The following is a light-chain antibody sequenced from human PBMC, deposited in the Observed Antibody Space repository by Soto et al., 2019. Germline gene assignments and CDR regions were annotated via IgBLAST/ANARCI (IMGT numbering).Light chain of an antibody. Sequence: DIQMTQSPSTLSASVIDRVPITSRASQSISSWLAWYQQKPGKAPKLLIYAASSLQSGVPSRFSGSGSGTDFTLTISSLQPEDFATYCCQQTYTTSGTFGLGTKVDIK. J-gene: IGKJ1*01. CDR3: QQTYTTSGT. CDR1: QSISSW. V-gene: IGKV1-5*01. CDR2: AAS.